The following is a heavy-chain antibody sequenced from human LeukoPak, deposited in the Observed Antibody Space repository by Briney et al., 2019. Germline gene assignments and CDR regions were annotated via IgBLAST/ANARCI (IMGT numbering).Heavy chain of an antibody. CDR2: ISSGSVYI. J-gene: IGHJ4*02. CDR1: VFTFSSYG. D-gene: IGHD3/OR15-3a*01. V-gene: IGHV3-21*01. Sequence: GGSLRLSCAASVFTFSSYGMSWVRQAPGKGLQWVASISSGSVYIYYADSMKGRFTISRDNAKNSMYLQMYSLRAEDTAVYYCARDRTGLIDYWVQGTLVTVSS. CDR3: ARDRTGLIDY.